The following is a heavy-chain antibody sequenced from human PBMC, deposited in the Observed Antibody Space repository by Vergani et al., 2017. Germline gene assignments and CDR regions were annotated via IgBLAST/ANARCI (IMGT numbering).Heavy chain of an antibody. D-gene: IGHD2-21*02. Sequence: EVQLLESGGGLVQPGGSLRLSCAASGFTFSSYAMSWVRQAPGKGLEWVSAISGSGGSKYYADSVKGRFTISRDKSKNTLYLQMNSLRAEDTAVYYCAKDRVVVSAIFDYWGQGTLVTVSA. V-gene: IGHV3-23*01. J-gene: IGHJ4*02. CDR3: AKDRVVVSAIFDY. CDR1: GFTFSSYA. CDR2: ISGSGGSK.